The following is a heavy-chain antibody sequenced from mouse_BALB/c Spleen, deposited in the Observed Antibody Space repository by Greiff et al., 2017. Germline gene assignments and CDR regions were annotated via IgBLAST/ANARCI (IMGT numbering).Heavy chain of an antibody. V-gene: IGHV5-9-4*01. CDR2: ISSGGSYT. CDR1: GFTFSSYA. J-gene: IGHJ2*01. Sequence: EVHLVESGGGLVKPGGSLKLSCAASGFTFSSYAMSWVRQSPEKRLEWVAEISSGGSYTYYPDTVTGRFTISRDNAKNTLYLEMSSLRSEDTAMYYCARIYDSYSFDDWGQGTTLTVSS. D-gene: IGHD2-3*01. CDR3: ARIYDSYSFDD.